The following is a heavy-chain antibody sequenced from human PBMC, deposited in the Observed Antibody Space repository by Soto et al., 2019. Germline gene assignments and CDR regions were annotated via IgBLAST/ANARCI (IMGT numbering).Heavy chain of an antibody. CDR1: GFTFSDSY. D-gene: IGHD5-12*01. J-gene: IGHJ4*02. Sequence: QVQLVESGGGLVKPEGSLRLSCAASGFTFSDSYMSWIRQAPGKGLEWDSYISSSGSTIYYADSVKGRFTISRDNAKNSRYLKMNSLRAEDTAVYYCARGGDRQKEGYSGDDFDYWCQGTLVTVSS. CDR2: ISSSGSTI. V-gene: IGHV3-11*01. CDR3: ARGGDRQKEGYSGDDFDY.